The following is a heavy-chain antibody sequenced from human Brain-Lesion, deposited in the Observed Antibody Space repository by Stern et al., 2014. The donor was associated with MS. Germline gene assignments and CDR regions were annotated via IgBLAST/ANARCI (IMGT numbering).Heavy chain of an antibody. CDR2: ISGSGGST. CDR1: GFRFSSYA. V-gene: IGHV3-23*04. Sequence: EVQLVESGGGFVQPGGSLRLPCAASGFRFSSYAMSWVRQTPGKGLEWVSGISGSGGSTYYADSVKGRFTISRDKSKNTLFLQMNSLRAEDTAVYYCAKGVWGSYLNAFDMWGQGTMVTVSS. D-gene: IGHD3-16*02. CDR3: AKGVWGSYLNAFDM. J-gene: IGHJ3*02.